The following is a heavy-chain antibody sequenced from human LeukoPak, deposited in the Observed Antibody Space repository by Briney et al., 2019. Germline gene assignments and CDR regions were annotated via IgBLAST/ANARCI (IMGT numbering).Heavy chain of an antibody. J-gene: IGHJ6*03. CDR1: GGTFSSYA. V-gene: IGHV1-69*05. CDR3: ARVTVTTMAYYYYYMDV. D-gene: IGHD4-11*01. CDR2: IIPIFGTA. Sequence: SVKVSCKASGGTFSSYAISWVRQAPGQGLEWMGGIIPIFGTANYAQKFQGRVMITTDESTSTAYMELSSLRSEDTAVYYCARVTVTTMAYYYYYMDVWGKGTTVTVSS.